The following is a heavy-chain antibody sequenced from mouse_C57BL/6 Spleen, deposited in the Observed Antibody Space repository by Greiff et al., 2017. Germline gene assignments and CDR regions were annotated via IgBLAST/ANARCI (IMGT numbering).Heavy chain of an antibody. CDR2: IDPSDSYT. Sequence: QVQLQQPGAELVMPGASVKLSCKASGYTFTSYWMHWVKQRPGQGLEWIGEIDPSDSYTNYNQKFKGKSTLTVDKSSSTAYMQLSSLTSEDSAVYYCARLYGDGYYFDYWGQGTTLTVSS. V-gene: IGHV1-69*01. CDR3: ARLYGDGYYFDY. J-gene: IGHJ2*01. CDR1: GYTFTSYW. D-gene: IGHD2-13*01.